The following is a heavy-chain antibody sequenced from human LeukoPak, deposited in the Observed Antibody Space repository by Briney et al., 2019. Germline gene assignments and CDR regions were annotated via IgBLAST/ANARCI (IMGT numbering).Heavy chain of an antibody. J-gene: IGHJ4*02. CDR1: GGSISSYY. Sequence: PSETLSLTCTVSGGSISSYYWSWIRQPAGKGLEWIGRIYSTGSTNYNPSLKSRVTMSVDTSKNQFSLRLRSVTAADTAVYYWAKQKASAGTAGFDFWGQGALVTVSS. D-gene: IGHD6-13*01. CDR2: IYSTGST. CDR3: AKQKASAGTAGFDF. V-gene: IGHV4-4*07.